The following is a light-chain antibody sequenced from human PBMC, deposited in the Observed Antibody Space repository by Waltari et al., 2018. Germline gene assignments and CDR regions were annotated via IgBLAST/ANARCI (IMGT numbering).Light chain of an antibody. CDR2: GVS. V-gene: IGLV2-14*03. Sequence: QSALTQPASVSGSPGQSITVSCTAVDPTKFVPWDQQQPGKAPRLIIYGVSERPSGVSHRFSGSKSGSTAYLTISGLQAEDEANYFCTSYAGSTLFVIFGGGTKLTVL. J-gene: IGLJ2*01. CDR3: TSYAGSTLFVI. CDR1: VDPTKF.